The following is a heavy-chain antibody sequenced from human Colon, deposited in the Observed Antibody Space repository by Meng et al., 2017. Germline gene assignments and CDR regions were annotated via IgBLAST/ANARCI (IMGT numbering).Heavy chain of an antibody. Sequence: QVPLVRTGAEVNKPSGSVKVSCKTSCYSFTNYDVGWVRQAPGQGLEWVGSITPYNENAKSSQKFQGTVTMTTDTSTSTAYLELMSLRSDDTAVYFCARDRLNYWFDPWGQGTLVTVSS. CDR2: ITPYNENA. J-gene: IGHJ5*02. D-gene: IGHD5-24*01. CDR1: CYSFTNYD. CDR3: ARDRLNYWFDP. V-gene: IGHV1-18*01.